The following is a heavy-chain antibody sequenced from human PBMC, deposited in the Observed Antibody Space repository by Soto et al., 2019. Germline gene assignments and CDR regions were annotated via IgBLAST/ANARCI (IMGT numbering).Heavy chain of an antibody. CDR1: RYTFTNYA. D-gene: IGHD5-12*01. V-gene: IGHV1-3*01. Sequence: ASVKVSCKASRYTFTNYAIHWVRQAPGQRLEWMGWIIAGNGNTKYSQKFQGRVTITRDTSASTAYMELSSLRSEDTAVYYCARVSGYYLPDYWGQGTLVTVSS. J-gene: IGHJ4*02. CDR3: ARVSGYYLPDY. CDR2: IIAGNGNT.